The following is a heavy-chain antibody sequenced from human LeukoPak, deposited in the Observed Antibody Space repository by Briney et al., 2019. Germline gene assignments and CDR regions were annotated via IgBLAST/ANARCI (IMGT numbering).Heavy chain of an antibody. J-gene: IGHJ4*02. V-gene: IGHV4-39*01. CDR3: VRGSTLRHYQY. CDR1: GGSISRSSYY. CDR2: IYYSGST. D-gene: IGHD3-16*01. Sequence: SETLSLTCTVSGGSISRSSYYWGWIRQPPGKGLEWIGSIYYSGSTYYNPSLKSRVTVSVDTSKNQFSLILSPVTAADTAVYYCVRGSTLRHYQYWGQGTLVTVSS.